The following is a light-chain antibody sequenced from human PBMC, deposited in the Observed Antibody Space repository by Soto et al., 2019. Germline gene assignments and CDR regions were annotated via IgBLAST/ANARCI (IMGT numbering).Light chain of an antibody. CDR2: GAS. V-gene: IGKV3-20*01. J-gene: IGKJ3*01. CDR3: QQYDGSPLT. CDR1: QSLSINS. Sequence: EIVLTQSPGTLSLSPGERATLSCRASQSLSINSLAWYQQKPGQSPILLVYGASTRDTGIPDRFRGSGSGTDFALTISSLEPEDFAMYYCQQYDGSPLTFGPGTKVDIK.